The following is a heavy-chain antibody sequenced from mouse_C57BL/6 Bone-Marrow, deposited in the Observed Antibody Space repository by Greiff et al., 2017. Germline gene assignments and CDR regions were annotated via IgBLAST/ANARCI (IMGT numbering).Heavy chain of an antibody. Sequence: VQLQQSGAELVRPGASVKLSCTASGFNIKDDYMHWVKPRPEQGLEWIGWIDPENGDTEYASKFQGKATITADTSSNTAYLQVSSLTSEDTAVYYCTTDGNDDYWGQGTTLTVST. CDR2: IDPENGDT. J-gene: IGHJ2*01. CDR1: GFNIKDDY. D-gene: IGHD2-2*01. V-gene: IGHV14-4*01. CDR3: TTDGNDDY.